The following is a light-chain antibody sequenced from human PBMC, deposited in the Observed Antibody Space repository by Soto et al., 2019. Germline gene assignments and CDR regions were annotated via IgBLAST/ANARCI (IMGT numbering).Light chain of an antibody. Sequence: EIVLTQSPGTLSFSPGERATLSCRASQSVSSSYLAWYQQKPGQAPRLLIYGASSRATGIPDRFSGSGSGTDFTLTISRLEPEDFAVYYCHHYGSAPPYTCGQGTKLEIK. CDR1: QSVSSSY. CDR2: GAS. J-gene: IGKJ2*01. CDR3: HHYGSAPPYT. V-gene: IGKV3-20*01.